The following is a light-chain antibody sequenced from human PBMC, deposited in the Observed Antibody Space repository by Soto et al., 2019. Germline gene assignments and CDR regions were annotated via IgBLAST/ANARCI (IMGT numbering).Light chain of an antibody. CDR3: SSYATNSTHV. J-gene: IGLJ3*02. CDR1: SSDVGGYNY. V-gene: IGLV2-14*01. CDR2: EVT. Sequence: QSALTQPASVSASPGQSITISCTGTSSDVGGYNYVSWYQQYPDKAPKLLIYEVTSRPSGVSNRFSGSKSGNTASLTISGLQPEDEADYYCSSYATNSTHVFGGGTKLTVL.